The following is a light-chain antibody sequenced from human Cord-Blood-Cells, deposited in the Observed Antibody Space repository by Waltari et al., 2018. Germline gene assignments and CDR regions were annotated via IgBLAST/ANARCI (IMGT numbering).Light chain of an antibody. CDR2: LGS. CDR3: MQALQTPWT. CDR1: QSLLHSNGYNY. Sequence: DTVMTQPPLSLPVTPGEPASISCRPSQSLLHSNGYNYLDWYLQKPGQSPQLLIYLGSNRASGVPDRFSGSGSGTDFTLKISRVEAEDVGVYYCMQALQTPWTFGQGTKVEIK. V-gene: IGKV2-28*01. J-gene: IGKJ1*01.